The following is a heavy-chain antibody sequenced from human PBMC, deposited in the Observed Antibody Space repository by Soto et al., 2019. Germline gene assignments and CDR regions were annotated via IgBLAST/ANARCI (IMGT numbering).Heavy chain of an antibody. D-gene: IGHD5-12*01. CDR3: ARGGEWQRSYYFDY. V-gene: IGHV3-74*01. J-gene: IGHJ4*02. CDR2: INSDGTT. CDR1: EFSFSTYW. Sequence: PGESLRLSCVASEFSFSTYWMHWVRQGPGKGLVWVSRINSDGTTSYADSVKGRFTISRDNAKNTLYLQMNSLRAEDTAVYFCARGGEWQRSYYFDYWGQGTLVTVSS.